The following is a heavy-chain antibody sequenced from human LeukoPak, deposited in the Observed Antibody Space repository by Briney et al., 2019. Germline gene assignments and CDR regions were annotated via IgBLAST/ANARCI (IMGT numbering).Heavy chain of an antibody. V-gene: IGHV1-69*06. D-gene: IGHD3-10*01. CDR2: IIPIFGTA. CDR3: ARAAVRGVNILPFDY. Sequence: ASVKVSCKASGGTFSSYAISWVRQAPGQGLEWMGGIIPIFGTANYAQKFQGRVTITADKSTSTAYMELSSLRSEDTAVYYCARAAVRGVNILPFDYWGQGTLVTVSS. J-gene: IGHJ4*02. CDR1: GGTFSSYA.